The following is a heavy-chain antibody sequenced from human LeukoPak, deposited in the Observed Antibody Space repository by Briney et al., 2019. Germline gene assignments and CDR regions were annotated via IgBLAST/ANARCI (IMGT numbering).Heavy chain of an antibody. CDR2: IYTSGST. CDR3: ARGRDYGDYNWFDP. V-gene: IGHV4-61*02. Sequence: SETLSLTCTASGGSISSGSYYWSWIRQPAGKGLEWIGRIYTSGSTNYNPSLKSRVTISVDTSKNQFSLKLSSVTAADTAVYYCARGRDYGDYNWFDPWGQGTLVTVSS. CDR1: GGSISSGSYY. D-gene: IGHD4-17*01. J-gene: IGHJ5*02.